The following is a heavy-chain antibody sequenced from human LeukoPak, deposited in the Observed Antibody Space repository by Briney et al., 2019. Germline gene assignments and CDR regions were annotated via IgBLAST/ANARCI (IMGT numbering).Heavy chain of an antibody. CDR1: GGTFSSYA. Sequence: ASVKVSCKASGGTFSSYAISWVRQAPGQGLEWVGGIIPIFGTANYAQKFQGRVTITTDESTSTAYMELSSLRSEDTAVYYCARHKGSHLYYYYMDVWGKGTTVTVSS. D-gene: IGHD1-26*01. CDR3: ARHKGSHLYYYYMDV. CDR2: IIPIFGTA. J-gene: IGHJ6*03. V-gene: IGHV1-69*05.